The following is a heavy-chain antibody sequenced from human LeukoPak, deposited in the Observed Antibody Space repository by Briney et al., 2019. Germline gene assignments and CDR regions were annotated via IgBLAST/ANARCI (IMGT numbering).Heavy chain of an antibody. J-gene: IGHJ4*02. D-gene: IGHD2-15*01. Sequence: GSLRLSCAASGFTFSFYWMSWVRQAPGKGLELVANIKRDGSKKYYIDSVRGRFTISRDNAKNSVYLQMNSLRAEDTAVYYCARDSSGGGVDYWGQGTLVTVSS. V-gene: IGHV3-7*01. CDR2: IKRDGSKK. CDR1: GFTFSFYW. CDR3: ARDSSGGGVDY.